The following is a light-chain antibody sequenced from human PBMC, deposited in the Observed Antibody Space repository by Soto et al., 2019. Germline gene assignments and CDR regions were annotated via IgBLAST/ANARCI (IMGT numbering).Light chain of an antibody. CDR1: SSDVGGYNF. CDR3: TSYTSSITYV. CDR2: DVT. Sequence: SVLTQPASVSGSPGQSTTISCTGTSSDVGGYNFVSWYQHHPGKAPKLIIYDVTNRPSGISNRFSGSKSGNTASLTISGLQAEDEADYYCTSYTSSITYVFGTGTKVTVL. V-gene: IGLV2-14*03. J-gene: IGLJ1*01.